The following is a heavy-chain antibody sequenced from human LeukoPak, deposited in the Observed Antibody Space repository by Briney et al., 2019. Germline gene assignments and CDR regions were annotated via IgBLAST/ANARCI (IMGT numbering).Heavy chain of an antibody. D-gene: IGHD5-24*01. CDR3: ARGRWSFDY. CDR1: GFTFSSYE. Sequence: GGSLRLSCAASGFTFSSYEMNWVRQAPGKGLEWVSYISSSGRTIYYAVSVKGRFTISRDNAKNALYLQMNSLRAEDTAVYYCARGRWSFDYWGQGTLVTVSS. J-gene: IGHJ4*02. CDR2: ISSSGRTI. V-gene: IGHV3-48*03.